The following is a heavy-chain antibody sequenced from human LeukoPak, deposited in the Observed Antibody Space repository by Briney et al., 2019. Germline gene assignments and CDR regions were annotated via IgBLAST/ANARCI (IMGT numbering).Heavy chain of an antibody. CDR1: GFMFDAYT. D-gene: IGHD5-12*01. J-gene: IGHJ4*02. CDR2: INGDSGRT. V-gene: IGHV3-43*02. CDR3: AKDRGYEVVFDA. Sequence: GGSLRLSCTASGFMFDAYTMHWVRQAPGKGPEWVSLINGDSGRTYYADSVKGRFTISRDNSKNSLYLQMNSLRTEDTALYYCAKDRGYEVVFDARGQGTLVTVSS.